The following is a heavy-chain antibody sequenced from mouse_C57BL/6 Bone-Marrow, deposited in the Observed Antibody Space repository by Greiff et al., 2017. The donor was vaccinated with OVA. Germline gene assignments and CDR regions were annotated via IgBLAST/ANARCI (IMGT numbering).Heavy chain of an antibody. Sequence: QVHVKQPGAELVKPGASVKLSCKASGYTFTSYWMQWVKQRPGQGLEWIGEIDPSDSYTNYNQKFKGKATLTVDTSSSTAYMQLSSLTSEDSAVYYCARPYYDYDCYAMDYWGQGTSVTVSS. V-gene: IGHV1-50*01. CDR1: GYTFTSYW. D-gene: IGHD2-4*01. CDR2: IDPSDSYT. CDR3: ARPYYDYDCYAMDY. J-gene: IGHJ4*01.